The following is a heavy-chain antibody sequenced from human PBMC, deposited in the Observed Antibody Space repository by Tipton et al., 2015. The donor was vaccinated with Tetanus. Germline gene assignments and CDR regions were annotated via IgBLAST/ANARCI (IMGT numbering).Heavy chain of an antibody. CDR1: GGPFYKHG. CDR3: ARVQEQRIYFYGMDV. J-gene: IGHJ6*02. CDR2: ISAYNGKT. Sequence: QSGAEVKKPGSSVKVSCKSSGGPFYKHGIDWVRQAPGQGLEWVGWISAYNGKTKYAQKLQGRVTMTTDRSASTAYMDLRRLRPDDTAVYYCARVQEQRIYFYGMDVWGQGTTVTVSS. D-gene: IGHD6-25*01. V-gene: IGHV1-18*04.